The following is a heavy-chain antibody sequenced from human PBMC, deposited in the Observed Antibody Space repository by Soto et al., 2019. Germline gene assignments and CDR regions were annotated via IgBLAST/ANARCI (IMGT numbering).Heavy chain of an antibody. CDR2: MYYNGNT. V-gene: IGHV4-31*03. J-gene: IGHJ4*02. D-gene: IGHD2-2*01. CDR3: ARDGAYSSSIGCQNPFDH. Sequence: QVQLQESGPGLVQPSQTLSLSCTVSGGSINGGGYYWNWIRQLPGKGLEWIGYMYYNGNTYYNPSIQSRATISFGTSHSQFSLSLTSVTAADTAVYFCARDGAYSSSIGCQNPFDHWGQGTLVTVSS. CDR1: GGSINGGGYY.